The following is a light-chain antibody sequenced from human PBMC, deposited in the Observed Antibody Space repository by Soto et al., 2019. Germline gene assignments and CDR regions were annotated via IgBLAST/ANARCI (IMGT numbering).Light chain of an antibody. CDR3: QQSYSTPRT. V-gene: IGKV1-39*01. Sequence: DIQMTQSPSSLSASVGDRVTITCRASQSISSYLNWYQQKPGNAPKLLIYAASSLQSGVPSRFSGSGSGTDFTLTISSLQPEDFSTYYCQQSYSTPRTFGQWTKLEIK. CDR1: QSISSY. J-gene: IGKJ2*01. CDR2: AAS.